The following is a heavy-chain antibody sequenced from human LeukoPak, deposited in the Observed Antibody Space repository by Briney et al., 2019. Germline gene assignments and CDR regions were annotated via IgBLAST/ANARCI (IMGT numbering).Heavy chain of an antibody. CDR2: INPSSGST. CDR3: ARDTASVWYSSGWYEYFQH. J-gene: IGHJ1*01. V-gene: IGHV1-46*01. CDR1: GYTFTSPY. Sequence: ASVKVSCKASGYTFTSPYMHWVRQAPGQGLEWMGVINPSSGSTSNAQKFQGRVTMTRDTSTSTVYMELSSLRSEDTAVYYCARDTASVWYSSGWYEYFQHWGQGTLVTVSS. D-gene: IGHD6-19*01.